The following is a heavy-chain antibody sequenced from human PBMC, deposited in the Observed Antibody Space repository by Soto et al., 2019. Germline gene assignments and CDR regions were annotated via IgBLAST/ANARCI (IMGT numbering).Heavy chain of an antibody. J-gene: IGHJ3*02. V-gene: IGHV1-69*06. D-gene: IGHD2-15*01. CDR3: ARDLGLYCSGGSCYGDDAFDI. CDR1: GGTFSSYA. CDR2: IIPIFGTA. Sequence: SVKVSCKASGGTFSSYAISWVRQAPGQGLEWMGGIIPIFGTANYAQKFQGRVTVTADKSTSTAYMELSSLRSEDTAVYYCARDLGLYCSGGSCYGDDAFDIWGQGTMVTVSS.